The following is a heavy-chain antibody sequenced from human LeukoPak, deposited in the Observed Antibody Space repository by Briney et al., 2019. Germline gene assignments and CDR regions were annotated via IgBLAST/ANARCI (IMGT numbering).Heavy chain of an antibody. CDR2: IRYDGSNK. Sequence: GGSLRLSCAASGFTFSSYGMHWVRQAPGKGLEWVAFIRYDGSNKYYADSVKGRFTISRDNSKNTLYLQMNSLRAEDTAVYYCAEDRSGVVINNWFDPWGQGTLVTVSS. V-gene: IGHV3-30*02. CDR1: GFTFSSYG. J-gene: IGHJ5*02. D-gene: IGHD3-3*01. CDR3: AEDRSGVVINNWFDP.